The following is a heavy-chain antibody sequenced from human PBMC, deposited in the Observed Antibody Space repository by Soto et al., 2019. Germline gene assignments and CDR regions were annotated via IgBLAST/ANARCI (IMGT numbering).Heavy chain of an antibody. V-gene: IGHV1-18*01. CDR1: GYTFTSYV. Sequence: QVQLVQSGAEVKKPGASVKVSCKASGYTFTSYVISWVRQAPGQGLEWMGWISAYNGNTNYAQKLQGRGTMTTDTSTSTAYMELRSLRSDDTAVYYCASYSEQLVLYGMDVWGQGTTVTVSS. CDR2: ISAYNGNT. CDR3: ASYSEQLVLYGMDV. D-gene: IGHD6-13*01. J-gene: IGHJ6*02.